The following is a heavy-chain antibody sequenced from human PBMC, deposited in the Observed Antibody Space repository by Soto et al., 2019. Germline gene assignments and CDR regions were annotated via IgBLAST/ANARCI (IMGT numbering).Heavy chain of an antibody. CDR1: GFIFAKYG. D-gene: IGHD1-1*01. V-gene: IGHV3-30*18. Sequence: PGGSLRLSCAASGFIFAKYGMHWVRQAPGKGLEWVALITYEGSNKYYADAVKGRFTISRDNVENMVSLQLDGLRGEDTAVYYCAKARGSNNWANSYGLDVWGQGTTVTVSS. J-gene: IGHJ6*02. CDR2: ITYEGSNK. CDR3: AKARGSNNWANSYGLDV.